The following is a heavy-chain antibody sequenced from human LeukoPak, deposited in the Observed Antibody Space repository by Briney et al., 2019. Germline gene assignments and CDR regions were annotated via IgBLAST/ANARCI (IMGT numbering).Heavy chain of an antibody. J-gene: IGHJ4*02. CDR1: GFTFSSYW. Sequence: PGGSLRLSCAASGFTFSSYWMSWVRQAPGKGLEWVANIKQDGSEKYQVDSVKGRFTISRDNAQNSLYLQMNSLRAEDTAVYYCARDASGYALYFDYWGQGTLVTVSS. D-gene: IGHD5-12*01. CDR2: IKQDGSEK. CDR3: ARDASGYALYFDY. V-gene: IGHV3-7*01.